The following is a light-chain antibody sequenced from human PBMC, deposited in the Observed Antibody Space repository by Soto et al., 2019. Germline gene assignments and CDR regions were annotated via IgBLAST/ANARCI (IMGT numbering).Light chain of an antibody. J-gene: IGKJ4*01. CDR3: QKRSDWPST. Sequence: EIVLTQSPATLSLSPGEGATLSCRASQSVGRYLAWYQQKPGQAPRLLIYDASKRATGIAARFSGSGSGTDFTLTSSSREPEDFAVYYCQKRSDWPSTFGGGTKVQIK. CDR2: DAS. V-gene: IGKV3-11*01. CDR1: QSVGRY.